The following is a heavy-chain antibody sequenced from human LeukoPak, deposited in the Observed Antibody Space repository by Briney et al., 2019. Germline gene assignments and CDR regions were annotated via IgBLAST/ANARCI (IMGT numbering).Heavy chain of an antibody. D-gene: IGHD3-22*01. V-gene: IGHV3-23*01. CDR2: ISGSGGST. CDR1: GFTFSSYA. CDR3: AKDRGITMIVVVANFDY. Sequence: GGSLRLSCAASGFTFSSYAMSWVRQAPGKGLEWVSAISGSGGSTYYADSVKGRFTISRDNSKNTLYLQMNSLRAEDTAVYYCAKDRGITMIVVVANFDYWGQGTLVTVSS. J-gene: IGHJ4*02.